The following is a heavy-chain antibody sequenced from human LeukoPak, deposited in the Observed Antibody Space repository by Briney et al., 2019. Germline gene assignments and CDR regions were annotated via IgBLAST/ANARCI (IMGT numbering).Heavy chain of an antibody. CDR3: ASVRSSSSGGDFGY. Sequence: SETLSLTCAVYGGSFSGYYWSWIRQPPGKGLEWIGEINHSGSTNYNPSLKSRVTISVDTSKNQFSLKLSSVTAADTAVYYCASVRSSSSGGDFGYWGQGTLVTVSS. D-gene: IGHD6-6*01. CDR2: INHSGST. V-gene: IGHV4-34*01. CDR1: GGSFSGYY. J-gene: IGHJ4*02.